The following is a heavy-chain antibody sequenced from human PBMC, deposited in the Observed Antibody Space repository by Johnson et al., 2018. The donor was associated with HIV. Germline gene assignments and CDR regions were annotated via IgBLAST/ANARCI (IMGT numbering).Heavy chain of an antibody. D-gene: IGHD3-9*01. Sequence: MQLVESGGGLVKPGGSLRLSCAASGFTVSSNYMSWVRQAPGKGLEWVSVIYSGGSTYYADSVKGRFTISRDNSKNTLYLQMNSLRAEDTAVYYCARGNDWLSFHDAFDIWGQGTMVTVSS. J-gene: IGHJ3*02. V-gene: IGHV3-66*01. CDR1: GFTVSSNY. CDR2: IYSGGST. CDR3: ARGNDWLSFHDAFDI.